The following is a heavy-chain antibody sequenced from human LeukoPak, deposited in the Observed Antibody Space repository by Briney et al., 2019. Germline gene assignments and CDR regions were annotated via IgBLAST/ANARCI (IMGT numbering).Heavy chain of an antibody. CDR1: GVSFSGYY. CDR3: ARVFKDFWSGRPYYFDY. D-gene: IGHD3-3*01. CDR2: INHSGST. J-gene: IGHJ4*02. V-gene: IGHV4-34*01. Sequence: PSETLSLTCAVYGVSFSGYYWSWIRQPPGKGLEWIGEINHSGSTNYNPSLKSRVTISVDTSKNQFSLKLSSVTAADTAVYYCARVFKDFWSGRPYYFDYWGQGTLVTVSS.